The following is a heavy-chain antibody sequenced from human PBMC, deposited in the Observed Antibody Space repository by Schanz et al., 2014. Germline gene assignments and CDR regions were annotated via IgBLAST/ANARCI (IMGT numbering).Heavy chain of an antibody. J-gene: IGHJ4*02. V-gene: IGHV3-23*04. Sequence: EVQLVQSGGGLVQPGGSLRLSCAASGFTFSTYAMAWVRQAPGKGLEWVSSINTGGDSTYYADSVKGRFTISRDNSRDTVYLQMNSLRAEDTAVYFCAKIERNEDWGQGTLVTVSS. CDR2: INTGGDST. D-gene: IGHD1-1*01. CDR3: AKIERNED. CDR1: GFTFSTYA.